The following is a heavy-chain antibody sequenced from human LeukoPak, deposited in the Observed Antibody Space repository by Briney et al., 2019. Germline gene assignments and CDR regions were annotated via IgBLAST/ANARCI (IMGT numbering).Heavy chain of an antibody. CDR2: TVSEIDGGTT. CDR3: TTDEDWNYARKDV. Sequence: PGGSLRLSCAASGFTFNYAWMSWVRQVPGKGLEWVGQTVSEIDGGTTDYAAPVKGRFTISRDDSKSTLYLQMNSLKIEDTAVYYCTTDEDWNYARKDVWGQGATVVVSS. D-gene: IGHD1-7*01. J-gene: IGHJ6*02. CDR1: GFTFNYAW. V-gene: IGHV3-15*04.